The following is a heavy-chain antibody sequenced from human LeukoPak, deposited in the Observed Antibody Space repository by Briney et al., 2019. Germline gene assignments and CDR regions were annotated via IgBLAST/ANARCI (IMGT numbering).Heavy chain of an antibody. D-gene: IGHD3-22*01. V-gene: IGHV3-74*03. Sequence: GGSLRLSCAASGFTFSSYWMHWVRRAPGKGLMWVSRINSDGSSTKYADSVKGRFTISRDNAKNTLYLQMNSLRAEDTAVYHCARGLYESSGHTLGLWGQGTLVTVSS. J-gene: IGHJ4*02. CDR3: ARGLYESSGHTLGL. CDR2: INSDGSST. CDR1: GFTFSSYW.